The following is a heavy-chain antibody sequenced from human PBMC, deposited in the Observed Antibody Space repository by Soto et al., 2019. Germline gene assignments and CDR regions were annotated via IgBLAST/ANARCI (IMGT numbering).Heavy chain of an antibody. D-gene: IGHD3-3*01. Sequence: GGPLRLSCAASGFTFSSYEMNWVRQAPGKGLEWVSHISSSGSTIYYADSVKGRFTISRDNAKNSLYLQMNSLRAEDTAVYYCARGGAPRPHYDFWDVNYYYGMDVWGQGTTVTVSS. V-gene: IGHV3-48*03. CDR2: ISSSGSTI. CDR1: GFTFSSYE. CDR3: ARGGAPRPHYDFWDVNYYYGMDV. J-gene: IGHJ6*02.